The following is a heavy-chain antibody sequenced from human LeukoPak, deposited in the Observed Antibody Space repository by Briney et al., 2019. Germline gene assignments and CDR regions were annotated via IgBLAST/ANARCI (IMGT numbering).Heavy chain of an antibody. CDR3: AGDRGWQQFDY. J-gene: IGHJ4*01. Sequence: GGSLRLSCAASKFNFSTYSMSWVRQAPGKGLEWVANIKQDGSEKYYVDSVKGRFTISRDNAKNSLYLQMNSLRAEDTAVYYCAGDRGWQQFDYWGQGTLVTVSS. CDR2: IKQDGSEK. D-gene: IGHD5-24*01. CDR1: KFNFSTYS. V-gene: IGHV3-7*01.